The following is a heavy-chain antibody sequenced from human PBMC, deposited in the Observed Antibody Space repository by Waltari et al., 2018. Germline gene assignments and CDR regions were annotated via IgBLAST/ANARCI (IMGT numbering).Heavy chain of an antibody. CDR1: GGSISSSSYH. J-gene: IGHJ5*02. D-gene: IGHD3-3*01. CDR3: ARHKGITIFGVVTGPRWFDP. V-gene: IGHV4-39*07. Sequence: QLQLQESGPGLVKPSETLSLTCTVYGGSISSSSYHWGWIRQPQGKGLEWIGSIYYSGITYYNPSLKSRVTISVDTSKNQFSLKLSSVTAADTAVYYCARHKGITIFGVVTGPRWFDPWGQGTLVTVSS. CDR2: IYYSGIT.